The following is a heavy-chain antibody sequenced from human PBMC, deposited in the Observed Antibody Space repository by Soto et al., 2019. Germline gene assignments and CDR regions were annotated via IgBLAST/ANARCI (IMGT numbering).Heavy chain of an antibody. D-gene: IGHD1-26*01. J-gene: IGHJ4*02. Sequence: PGGSLRLSCAASGFNLTTYTINWVRQAPGKGLEWVSSMISASRNVNYADSVKGRFSVSRDNAENSVYLKMNFLRAEDTAVYYCARERGGYLHDYWGQGALVTVSS. CDR2: MISASRNV. CDR1: GFNLTTYT. CDR3: ARERGGYLHDY. V-gene: IGHV3-21*01.